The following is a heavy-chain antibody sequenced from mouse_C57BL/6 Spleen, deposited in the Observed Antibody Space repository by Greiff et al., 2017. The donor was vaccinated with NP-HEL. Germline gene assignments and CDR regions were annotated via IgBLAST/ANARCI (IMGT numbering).Heavy chain of an antibody. V-gene: IGHV14-4*01. D-gene: IGHD1-1*01. CDR3: TTSYYGSSNWYFEV. CDR2: IDPENGDT. Sequence: EVKLMESGAELVRPGASVKLSCTASGFNIKDDYMHWVKQRPEQGLEWIGWIDPENGDTEYASKFQGKATITADTSSNTAYLPLSSLTSEDTVVYYCTTSYYGSSNWYFEVWGAGRTGTVSS. CDR1: GFNIKDDY. J-gene: IGHJ1*01.